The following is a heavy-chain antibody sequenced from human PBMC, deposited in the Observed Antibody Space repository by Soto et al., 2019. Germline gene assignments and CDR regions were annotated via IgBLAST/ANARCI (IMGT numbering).Heavy chain of an antibody. D-gene: IGHD2-15*01. J-gene: IGHJ6*03. CDR1: GFPLSDSA. CDR2: IRRKTNNYAT. CDR3: TRQAGGKVEHSFYYHFMDV. V-gene: IGHV3-73*01. Sequence: EVQLVESGGGLVQPGGSLKLSCLASGFPLSDSAIHWVRKASGKGLEWVGRIRRKTNNYATTYGAPVRGRFTLSRDDSKNTAYLQVNNLESEDATVYYCTRQAGGKVEHSFYYHFMDVWGKGPTVSV.